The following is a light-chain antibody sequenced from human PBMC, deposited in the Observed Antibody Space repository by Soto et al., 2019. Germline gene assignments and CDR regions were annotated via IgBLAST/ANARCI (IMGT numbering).Light chain of an antibody. CDR1: QSVSSY. CDR3: QQYENWST. J-gene: IGKJ4*01. CDR2: GAS. Sequence: EIVMTQSPATLSVSPGERATLSCRASQSVSSYLAWYQQRPGQAPRLLIYGASTRATGIPARFSGSGSGTEFTLTISSLQYEDFEVYYCQQYENWSTFGGGTKVQI. V-gene: IGKV3-15*01.